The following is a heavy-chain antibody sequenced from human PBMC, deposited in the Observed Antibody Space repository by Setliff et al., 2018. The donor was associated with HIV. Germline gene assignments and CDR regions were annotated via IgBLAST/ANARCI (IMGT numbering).Heavy chain of an antibody. CDR1: GGSISSSSYY. CDR2: IYYRGST. Sequence: SETLSLTCTVSGGSISSSSYYWGWIRQPPGKGLQWIGSIYYRGSTYYNPSLKSRVTISVDTSKNQFSLKLSSVTAADTAVYYCARVSCSSWYSIPLNYYYSMDVWGKGTTVTVSS. V-gene: IGHV4-39*07. CDR3: ARVSCSSWYSIPLNYYYSMDV. J-gene: IGHJ6*03. D-gene: IGHD6-13*01.